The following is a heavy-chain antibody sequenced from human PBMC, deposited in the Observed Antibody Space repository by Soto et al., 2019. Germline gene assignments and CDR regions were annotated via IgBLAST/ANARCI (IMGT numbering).Heavy chain of an antibody. V-gene: IGHV4-39*01. CDR1: GGSISSSSYY. CDR2: IYYSGST. Sequence: QLQLQESGPGLVKPSETLSLTCTVSGGSISSSSYYWGWIRQPPGKGLEWIGSIYYSGSTYYNPSLTSRVPXSXDXXKNRVSLKLSSVSAADTAVYYCARLVYDSSGYRPGWGQGTLVTVSS. J-gene: IGHJ4*02. CDR3: ARLVYDSSGYRPG. D-gene: IGHD3-22*01.